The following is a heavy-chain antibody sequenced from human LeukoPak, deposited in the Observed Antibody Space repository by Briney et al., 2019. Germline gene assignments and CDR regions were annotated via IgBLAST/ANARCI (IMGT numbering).Heavy chain of an antibody. CDR2: IYPGDSDT. D-gene: IGHD5-24*01. V-gene: IGHV5-51*01. Sequence: GEALQISYKGSGCSFTSYWIGWGRRMPGKGVEGRGIIYPGDSDTRYSPSFQGQVTISADKSISTAYLQWSSLKASDTAMYYCARGRDGYSFGFDYWGQGTLVTVSS. CDR3: ARGRDGYSFGFDY. J-gene: IGHJ4*02. CDR1: GCSFTSYW.